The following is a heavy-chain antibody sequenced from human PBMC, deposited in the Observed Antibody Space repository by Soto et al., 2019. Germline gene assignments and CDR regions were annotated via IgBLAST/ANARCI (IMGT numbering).Heavy chain of an antibody. Sequence: QVQLVQSGAEVKKPGASVKVSCKASGYTFTAYYMHWVRQAPGQGLEWMGWINPNSGGTNYAQKFQGWVTMTRDTSISTAYMELSRLRSDDTAAYYCARGTGFGEPAGGMDVWGQGTTVTVSS. D-gene: IGHD3-10*01. V-gene: IGHV1-2*04. CDR3: ARGTGFGEPAGGMDV. CDR2: INPNSGGT. J-gene: IGHJ6*02. CDR1: GYTFTAYY.